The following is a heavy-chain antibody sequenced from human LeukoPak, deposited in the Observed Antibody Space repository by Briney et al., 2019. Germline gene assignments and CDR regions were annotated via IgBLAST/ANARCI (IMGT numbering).Heavy chain of an antibody. D-gene: IGHD3-22*01. CDR2: IIPIFGTA. CDR1: GGTFSSYA. J-gene: IGHJ4*02. V-gene: IGHV1-69*05. Sequence: ASVKVSCKASGGTFSSYAISWVRQAPGQGLEWVGGIIPIFGTANYAKKFQGRVTITTDESTSTAYMELSSLRSEDTAVYYCARVVRDSSGYVPHYFDYWGQGTLVTVSS. CDR3: ARVVRDSSGYVPHYFDY.